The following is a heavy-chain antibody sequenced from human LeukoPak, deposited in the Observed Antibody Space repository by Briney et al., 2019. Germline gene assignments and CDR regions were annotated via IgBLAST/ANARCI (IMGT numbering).Heavy chain of an antibody. J-gene: IGHJ3*02. CDR2: INWNGGST. CDR3: ARDDGHFSAYCGGDCLNAFDI. Sequence: GGSLRLSCAASGFTFDDYGMSWVRHAPGKGLEWVSGINWNGGSTGYADSVKGRFTISRDNAKNSLYLQMNSLRAEDTALYYCARDDGHFSAYCGGDCLNAFDIWGQGTMVTVSS. V-gene: IGHV3-20*04. D-gene: IGHD2-21*02. CDR1: GFTFDDYG.